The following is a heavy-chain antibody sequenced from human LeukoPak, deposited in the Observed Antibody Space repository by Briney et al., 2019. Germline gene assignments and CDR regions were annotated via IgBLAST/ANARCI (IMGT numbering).Heavy chain of an antibody. CDR2: IRSNTDGGTA. Sequence: RSGGSLRLSCAASGFTFSNAWMSWVRQAPGKWLEWVGRIRSNTDGGTADYAAPVKGRFTISRDDSKNTLFLQMNSLKTEDTAVYYCTTDLRWELRPLDYWGQGTLVTVSS. CDR3: TTDLRWELRPLDY. V-gene: IGHV3-15*01. D-gene: IGHD1-26*01. J-gene: IGHJ4*02. CDR1: GFTFSNAW.